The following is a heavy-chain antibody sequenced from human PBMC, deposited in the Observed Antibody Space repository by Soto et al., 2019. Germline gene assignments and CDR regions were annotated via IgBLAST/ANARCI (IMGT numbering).Heavy chain of an antibody. CDR2: IKSKRDSGTT. Sequence: SVSNAWMNWVRQAPGKGLEWVGRIKSKRDSGTTDYAAPVKDRFSISRDDSRNTVYLQMNSLKTEDTAVYYCATSVVVTGTVDYWGQGTLVTVSS. CDR3: ATSVVVTGTVDY. CDR1: SVSNAW. D-gene: IGHD6-13*01. J-gene: IGHJ4*02. V-gene: IGHV3-15*07.